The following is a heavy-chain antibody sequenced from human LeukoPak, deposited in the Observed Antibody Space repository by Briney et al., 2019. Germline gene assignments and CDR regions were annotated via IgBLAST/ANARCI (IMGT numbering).Heavy chain of an antibody. CDR1: GFTFSSYA. CDR3: ARDANYDILTGYYSGSDYYGMDV. CDR2: ISYDGSNK. D-gene: IGHD3-9*01. V-gene: IGHV3-30-3*01. Sequence: QPGGSLRLSCAASGFTFSSYAMHWVRQAPGKGLEWVAVISYDGSNKYYADSVKGRFTISRDNSKNTLYLQMNSLRAEDTAVYYCARDANYDILTGYYSGSDYYGMDVWGQGTTVTVSS. J-gene: IGHJ6*02.